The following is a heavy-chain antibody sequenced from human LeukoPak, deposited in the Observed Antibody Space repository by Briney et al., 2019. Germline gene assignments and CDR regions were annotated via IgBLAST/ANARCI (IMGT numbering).Heavy chain of an antibody. V-gene: IGHV1-69*01. CDR2: IIPIFGTA. J-gene: IGHJ1*01. CDR1: GGSFSGYA. Sequence: SVKVSCKASGGSFSGYAISWVRQAPGQGLEWMGGIIPIFGTANYAQKFQGRVTITADESTSTAYMELSSLRSEDTAVYYCARGNVLTGYHKYLQHWGQGTLVTVSS. CDR3: ARGNVLTGYHKYLQH. D-gene: IGHD3-9*01.